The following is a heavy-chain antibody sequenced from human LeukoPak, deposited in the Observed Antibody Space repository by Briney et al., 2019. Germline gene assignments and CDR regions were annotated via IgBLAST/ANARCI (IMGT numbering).Heavy chain of an antibody. D-gene: IGHD4-17*01. CDR2: IYDSGST. CDR1: GGSISSGGHY. Sequence: PSQTLSLTCTVSGGSISSGGHYWSWFRQHPGKGLEWIGYIYDSGSTYYNPSLKSRVAMSVDTSKNQSSLNLSSVTAADTAVYYCARGPTVTTDYWGQGTLVTVSP. V-gene: IGHV4-31*03. CDR3: ARGPTVTTDY. J-gene: IGHJ4*02.